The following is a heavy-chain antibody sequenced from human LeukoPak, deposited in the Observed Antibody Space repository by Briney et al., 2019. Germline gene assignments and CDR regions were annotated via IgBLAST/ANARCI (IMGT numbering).Heavy chain of an antibody. Sequence: GGSLRLSCAASGFTFTDHYMSWIRQAPGKGLEWVSYISSGSTYTKYADSVRGRFTISRDNAKNSLYLQMNSLRAEDTAVYYCARDRPDSGRHGGDYWGQGTLVTVSS. V-gene: IGHV3-11*05. J-gene: IGHJ4*02. D-gene: IGHD1-26*01. CDR3: ARDRPDSGRHGGDY. CDR2: ISSGSTYT. CDR1: GFTFTDHY.